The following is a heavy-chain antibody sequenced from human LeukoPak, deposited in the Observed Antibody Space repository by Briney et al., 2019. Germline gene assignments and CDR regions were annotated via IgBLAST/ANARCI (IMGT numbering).Heavy chain of an antibody. D-gene: IGHD2-15*01. V-gene: IGHV3-23*01. CDR3: AKGLTAFTIVVVVLPPDAFDI. CDR1: GFTFSSYA. CDR2: ISGSGGST. J-gene: IGHJ3*02. Sequence: GGSLRLSCAASGFTFSSYAMSWVRQAPGKGLEWVSAISGSGGSTYYADSVKGGFTISRDNSKNTLYLQMNSLRAEDTAVYYCAKGLTAFTIVVVVLPPDAFDIWGQGTMVTVSS.